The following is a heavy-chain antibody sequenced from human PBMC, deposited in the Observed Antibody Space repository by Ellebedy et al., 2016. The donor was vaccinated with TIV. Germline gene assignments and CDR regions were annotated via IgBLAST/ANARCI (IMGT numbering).Heavy chain of an antibody. CDR2: INFNSGAT. Sequence: ASVKVSCKAPGHTFTAFYMHWVRQAPGQGLEWMGWINFNSGATEYIQNFQGRVTMTRDTSTSTVYMELNSLTSNDTAVYYCARQPQNGSYGLSPWGQGTLVTVSS. J-gene: IGHJ5*02. D-gene: IGHD6-19*01. V-gene: IGHV1-2*02. CDR3: ARQPQNGSYGLSP. CDR1: GHTFTAFY.